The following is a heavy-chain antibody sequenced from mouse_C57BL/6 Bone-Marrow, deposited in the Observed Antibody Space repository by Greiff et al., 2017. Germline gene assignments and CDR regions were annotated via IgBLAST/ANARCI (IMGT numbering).Heavy chain of an antibody. V-gene: IGHV1-81*01. J-gene: IGHJ3*01. CDR2: IYPRSGNT. CDR1: GYTFTSYG. D-gene: IGHD1-1*01. Sequence: QVQLQQSGGELARPGASVKLSCKASGYTFTSYGISWVKQRTGQGLEWIGEIYPRSGNTYYNEKFKGKATLTADKSSSTAYMELRSLTSEDSAVYFCASGSRWAYWGQGTLVTVSA. CDR3: ASGSRWAY.